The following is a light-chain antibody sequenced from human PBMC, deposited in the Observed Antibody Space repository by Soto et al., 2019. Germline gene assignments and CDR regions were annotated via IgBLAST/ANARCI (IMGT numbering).Light chain of an antibody. J-gene: IGLJ2*01. CDR1: SSDIGGYDF. Sequence: QSALTQPPSASGSPGQSVTISCTGSSSDIGGYDFVSWYQQHPGKAPKLMIYEVTKRPSGVPDRFSGSKSGNTASLTVSGRQAEDEADYYCSSYAGSNNLGFGGGTKLTV. CDR3: SSYAGSNNLG. V-gene: IGLV2-8*01. CDR2: EVT.